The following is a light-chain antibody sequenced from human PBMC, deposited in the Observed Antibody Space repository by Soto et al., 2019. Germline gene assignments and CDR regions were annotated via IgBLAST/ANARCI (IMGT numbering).Light chain of an antibody. CDR1: QSVSSY. Sequence: LTQSPGTLSLSPGERATLSCRASQSVSSYLAWYQQKPGKAPKLLIYAASTLQSGVPSRFSGSGSGTDFTLTISSLQPEDFATYYCQQLSTYPLTFGGGTKVEIK. CDR3: QQLSTYPLT. CDR2: AAS. J-gene: IGKJ4*01. V-gene: IGKV1-9*01.